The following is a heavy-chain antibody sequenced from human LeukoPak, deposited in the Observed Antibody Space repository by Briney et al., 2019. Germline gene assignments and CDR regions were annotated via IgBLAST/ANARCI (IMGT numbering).Heavy chain of an antibody. D-gene: IGHD1-26*01. CDR2: IYPSGNT. CDR3: ARSSGNYKGDAFDI. CDR1: GGSFSSYF. J-gene: IGHJ3*02. Sequence: PSETLSPTCSVSGGSFSSYFWSWVRQPAGKGLEWIGRIYPSGNTNYNPSLKSRVTISVDTSKNQFSLNLSSVTAADTAVYYCARSSGNYKGDAFDIWGQGTMVTVSS. V-gene: IGHV4-4*07.